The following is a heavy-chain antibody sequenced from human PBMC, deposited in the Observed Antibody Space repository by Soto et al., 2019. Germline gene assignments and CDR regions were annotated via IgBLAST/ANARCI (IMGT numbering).Heavy chain of an antibody. CDR3: ATRPGGTAGAFDI. Sequence: GGSLRLSCAASGFTFSSYGMHWVRQAPGKGLEWVAVISYDGSNKYYADSVKGRFTISRDNSKNTLYLQMNSLRAEDTAVYYCATRPGGTAGAFDIWGQGTMVTVSS. J-gene: IGHJ3*02. V-gene: IGHV3-30*03. CDR2: ISYDGSNK. D-gene: IGHD1-1*01. CDR1: GFTFSSYG.